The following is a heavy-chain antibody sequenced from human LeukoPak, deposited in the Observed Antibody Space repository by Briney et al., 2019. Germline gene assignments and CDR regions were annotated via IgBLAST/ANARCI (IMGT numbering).Heavy chain of an antibody. CDR1: GFTFSSYG. Sequence: GGSLRLSCAASGFTFSSYGMHWVRQAPGKGLEWVAFIRFDGINKYYADSVRGRFTISRDNAKNSLYLQMNSLRAEDTAVYFCARELRTTRVWGQGVLVTVSS. D-gene: IGHD2/OR15-2a*01. CDR2: IRFDGINK. V-gene: IGHV3-30*02. J-gene: IGHJ4*02. CDR3: ARELRTTRV.